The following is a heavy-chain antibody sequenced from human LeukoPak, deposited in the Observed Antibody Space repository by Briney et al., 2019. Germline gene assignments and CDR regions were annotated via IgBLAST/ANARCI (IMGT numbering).Heavy chain of an antibody. V-gene: IGHV3-7*01. D-gene: IGHD3-22*01. J-gene: IGHJ3*02. Sequence: GGSLRLSRAASGFTFSSYWMSWVRQAPGKGPEWVANIKQDGSEKYYVDSVKGRFTISRDNAKNSLYLQMNSLRAEDTAVYYCAREYYDSSGYDDAFDIWGQGTMVTVSS. CDR3: AREYYDSSGYDDAFDI. CDR2: IKQDGSEK. CDR1: GFTFSSYW.